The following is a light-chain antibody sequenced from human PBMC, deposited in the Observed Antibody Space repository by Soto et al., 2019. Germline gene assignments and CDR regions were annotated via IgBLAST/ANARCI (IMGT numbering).Light chain of an antibody. CDR3: QQYKSWRT. CDR1: QSIDSK. Sequence: VMTQSPLSLPVTLGQPASISCRASQSIDSKLAWYQQRPGQAPRLLIYGASTRATGIPARFSGSGSGTEFTLTISGLQSEDFGVYYCQQYKSWRTFGQGTNVEIK. CDR2: GAS. J-gene: IGKJ1*01. V-gene: IGKV3-15*01.